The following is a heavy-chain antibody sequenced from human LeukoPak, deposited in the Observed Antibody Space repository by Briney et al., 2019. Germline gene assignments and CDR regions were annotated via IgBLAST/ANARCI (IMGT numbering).Heavy chain of an antibody. CDR2: IYHSGST. V-gene: IGHV4-38-2*02. Sequence: SETLSLTCTVSGYSISSGYYWGWIRQPPGKGLEWIGSIYHSGSTYYNPSLKSRVTISVDTSKNQFSLKLSSVTAADTAVYYCARVNPLNAFDIWGQGTMVTVSS. J-gene: IGHJ3*02. CDR1: GYSISSGYY. CDR3: ARVNPLNAFDI. D-gene: IGHD1-14*01.